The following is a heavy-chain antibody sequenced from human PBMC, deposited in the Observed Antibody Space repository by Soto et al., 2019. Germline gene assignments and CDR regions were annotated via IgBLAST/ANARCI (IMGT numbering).Heavy chain of an antibody. V-gene: IGHV3-43*02. D-gene: IGHD6-13*01. CDR1: GFTFDSYA. CDR3: AKDRAAAGVDAFDI. J-gene: IGHJ3*02. Sequence: GGSLRLSCVASGFTFDSYAMHWVRQAPGKGLEWVSLISGDGGSTYYADSVKGRFTISRDNSKNSLYLQMNSLRTEDAASYYYAKDRAAAGVDAFDIWGQGTMVTVSS. CDR2: ISGDGGST.